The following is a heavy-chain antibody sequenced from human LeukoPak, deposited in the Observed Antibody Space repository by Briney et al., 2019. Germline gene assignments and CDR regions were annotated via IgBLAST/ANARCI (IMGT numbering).Heavy chain of an antibody. CDR3: ASAGYYERSGYTYYFHY. CDR1: GLTFSSYS. D-gene: IGHD3-22*01. CDR2: ISISSRYI. J-gene: IGHJ4*02. V-gene: IGHV3-21*01. Sequence: WGSLRLSCAASGLTFSSYSMNWVRQARGKELEWVSYISISSRYIYYADSLKGRFTISRDNAKTSLYLQMSSLRAEDTAVYYCASAGYYERSGYTYYFHYWGQGTVVTVSS.